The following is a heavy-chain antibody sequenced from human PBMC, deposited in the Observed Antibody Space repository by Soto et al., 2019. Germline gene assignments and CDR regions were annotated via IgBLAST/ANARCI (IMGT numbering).Heavy chain of an antibody. V-gene: IGHV1-18*01. J-gene: IGHJ3*02. Sequence: QVPLVQSGAEVKKPGASVKVSCKASGYTFTSYGISWVRQAPGQGLEWMGWISAYNGNTNYAQKLQGRVTMTTDTSTSTAYMELRSLRSDDTAVYYFARDRRGYSYGWAFDIWGQGTMVTVSS. CDR3: ARDRRGYSYGWAFDI. CDR1: GYTFTSYG. D-gene: IGHD5-18*01. CDR2: ISAYNGNT.